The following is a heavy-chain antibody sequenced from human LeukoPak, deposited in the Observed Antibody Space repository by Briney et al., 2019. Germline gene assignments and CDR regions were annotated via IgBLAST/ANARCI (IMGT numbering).Heavy chain of an antibody. CDR3: ARGAVRGDPRGWFDP. Sequence: GASVKVSCKASGYTFTGYYMHWVRQAPGQGLEWMGWINPNSGGTNYAQKFQGRVTMTRDTSISTAYMELRSLRSDDTAVYYCARGAVRGDPRGWFDPWGQGTLVTVSS. CDR1: GYTFTGYY. J-gene: IGHJ5*02. CDR2: INPNSGGT. V-gene: IGHV1-2*02. D-gene: IGHD3-10*01.